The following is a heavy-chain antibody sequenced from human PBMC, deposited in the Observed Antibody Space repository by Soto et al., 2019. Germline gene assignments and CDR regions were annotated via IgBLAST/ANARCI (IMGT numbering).Heavy chain of an antibody. V-gene: IGHV4-34*01. D-gene: IGHD6-6*01. J-gene: IGHJ6*02. CDR2: INHSGST. CDR1: GGSFSGYY. Sequence: SETLSLTCAVYGGSFSGYYWSWIRQPPGKGLEWIGEINHSGSTNYNPSLKSRVTISVDTSKNQFSLKLSSVTAADTAVYYCARRLLYSSSGLDVWGQGTTVTVSS. CDR3: ARRLLYSSSGLDV.